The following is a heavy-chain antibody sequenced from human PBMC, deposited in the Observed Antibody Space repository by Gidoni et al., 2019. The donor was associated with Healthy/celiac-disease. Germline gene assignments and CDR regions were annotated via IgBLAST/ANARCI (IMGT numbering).Heavy chain of an antibody. J-gene: IGHJ6*02. CDR2: IWYDGSNK. CDR3: AREVGSGWYYYYGMDV. Sequence: QVQLVESGGGVVQPGGSLRPACAASGFTSSSYGMHWVRQAPGKGLEWVAVIWYDGSNKYYADSVKGRFTISRDNSKNTLYLQMNSLRAEDTAVYYCAREVGSGWYYYYGMDVWGQGTTVTVSS. V-gene: IGHV3-33*01. D-gene: IGHD6-19*01. CDR1: GFTSSSYG.